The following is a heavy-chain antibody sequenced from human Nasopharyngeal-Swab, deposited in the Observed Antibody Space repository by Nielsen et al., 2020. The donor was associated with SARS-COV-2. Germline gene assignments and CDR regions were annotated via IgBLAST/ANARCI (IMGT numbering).Heavy chain of an antibody. Sequence: WVGQAPGQGLEWMGWINPNSGGTNYAQKFQGWVTMTRDTSISTAYMELSRLRSDDTAVYYCARDPTVTTDYYYYYYMDVWGKGTTVTVSS. V-gene: IGHV1-2*04. CDR3: ARDPTVTTDYYYYYYMDV. D-gene: IGHD4-17*01. J-gene: IGHJ6*03. CDR2: INPNSGGT.